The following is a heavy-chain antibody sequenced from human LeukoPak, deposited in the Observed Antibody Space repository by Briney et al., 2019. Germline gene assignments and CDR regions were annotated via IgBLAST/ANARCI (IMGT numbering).Heavy chain of an antibody. V-gene: IGHV1-18*01. Sequence: GASVTVSCKSSGYTFTSYGISWVRQAPGQGLEWMGWISAYNGNTNYAQKLQGRVTMTTDTSTSTAYMELRSLRSDDTAVYYCARDSSGYYYHTFDYWGQGTLVTVSS. D-gene: IGHD3-22*01. J-gene: IGHJ4*02. CDR1: GYTFTSYG. CDR2: ISAYNGNT. CDR3: ARDSSGYYYHTFDY.